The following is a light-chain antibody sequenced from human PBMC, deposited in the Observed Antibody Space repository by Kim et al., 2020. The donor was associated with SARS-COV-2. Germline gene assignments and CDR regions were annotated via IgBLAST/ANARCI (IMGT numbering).Light chain of an antibody. Sequence: DIVMTQSPDSLAVSLGERATINCKSSQSVLYSSDNKNYLAWYQQKPGQPPNLLINWASTRESGLPDRFSGSGSGTDFTLTISSLQAEDVAVYYCQQFYSAPLTFGGGTKVDIK. CDR2: WAS. CDR3: QQFYSAPLT. J-gene: IGKJ4*01. V-gene: IGKV4-1*01. CDR1: QSVLYSSDNKNY.